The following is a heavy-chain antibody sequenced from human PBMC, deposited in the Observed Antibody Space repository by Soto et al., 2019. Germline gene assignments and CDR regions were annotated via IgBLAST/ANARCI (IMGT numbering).Heavy chain of an antibody. Sequence: SITCTVSSGCISIADDYWSWIRHPPGKGREWIGYIYYSGITYYNSSLKSRVTISVDTSKNQFSLKLTSVTAADTAVYFCAREGVTMVRGGFDYWGQGTLVTVSS. D-gene: IGHD3-10*01. V-gene: IGHV4-30-4*01. CDR3: AREGVTMVRGGFDY. J-gene: IGHJ4*02. CDR2: IYYSGIT. CDR1: SGCISIADDY.